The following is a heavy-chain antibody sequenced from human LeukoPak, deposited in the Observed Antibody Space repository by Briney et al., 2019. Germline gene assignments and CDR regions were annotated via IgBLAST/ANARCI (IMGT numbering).Heavy chain of an antibody. CDR2: IWYDGSNK. D-gene: IGHD6-13*01. Sequence: GGSLRLSCAASGFTFSSYGMHWVRQAPGKGLEWVAVIWYDGSNKYYADSVKGRFTISRDNSKNTLYLQMNSLRAEDTAVYYCAKMGIAAAVGWFDPWGQGTLVTVSS. V-gene: IGHV3-33*06. CDR1: GFTFSSYG. CDR3: AKMGIAAAVGWFDP. J-gene: IGHJ5*02.